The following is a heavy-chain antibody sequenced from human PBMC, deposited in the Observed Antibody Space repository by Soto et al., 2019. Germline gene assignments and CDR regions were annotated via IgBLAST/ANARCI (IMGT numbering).Heavy chain of an antibody. CDR1: GGTFNSHA. Sequence: SVKVSCKASGGTFNSHAFNWVRQAPGQGLEWMGGIFPIFGTTNYAQKFQGRVTITADESTRTVYLELSSLRSDDTAVYYCARDLEFRDGNISHLDYWGQGTLVTVSS. V-gene: IGHV1-69*13. CDR2: IFPIFGTT. CDR3: ARDLEFRDGNISHLDY. J-gene: IGHJ4*02. D-gene: IGHD3-10*01.